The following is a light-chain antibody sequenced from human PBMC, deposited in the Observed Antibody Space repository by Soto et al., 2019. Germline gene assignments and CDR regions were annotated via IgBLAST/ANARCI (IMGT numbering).Light chain of an antibody. J-gene: IGLJ3*02. CDR1: SGHSTYI. Sequence: QLVLTQSSSASASLGSSVKLTCTLSSGHSTYIIAWHQQQPGKAPRYLMKLEGSGSYNKGSEVPDRFSDSSSGADRYLTISNLQFEDEADYYCETWDGNTRVFGGGTKLTVL. CDR3: ETWDGNTRV. V-gene: IGLV4-60*02. CDR2: LEGSGSY.